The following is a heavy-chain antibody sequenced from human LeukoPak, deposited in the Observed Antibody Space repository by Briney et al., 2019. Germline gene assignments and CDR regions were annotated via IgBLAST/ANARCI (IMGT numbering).Heavy chain of an antibody. V-gene: IGHV6-1*01. CDR1: GDSVSSNSAA. CDR3: ARDELELPGLDYYYGMDV. J-gene: IGHJ6*02. D-gene: IGHD1-7*01. Sequence: SQTLSLTCAISGDSVSSNSAAWNWIRQSPSRGLEWLGRTYYRSKWYNDYAVSVKSRITINPDTSKNQFSLQLNSVTPEDTAVYYCARDELELPGLDYYYGMDVWGQGTTVTVSS. CDR2: TYYRSKWYN.